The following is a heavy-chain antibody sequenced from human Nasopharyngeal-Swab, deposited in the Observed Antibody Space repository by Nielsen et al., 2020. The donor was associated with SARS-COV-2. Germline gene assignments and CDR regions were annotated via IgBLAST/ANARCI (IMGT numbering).Heavy chain of an antibody. J-gene: IGHJ5*02. CDR2: IDYSGNT. Sequence: SETLSLTCTVSGGSLSSRGSYWGWIRQPPGKGLEWIGNIDYSGNTYINLSLKSAVTIAIDRSKNHYSLEVTSVTAADPAVYYCVRVVETSCWYNWFDPWGQGIPVTVSS. D-gene: IGHD6-19*01. CDR1: GGSLSSRGSY. V-gene: IGHV4-39*07. CDR3: VRVVETSCWYNWFDP.